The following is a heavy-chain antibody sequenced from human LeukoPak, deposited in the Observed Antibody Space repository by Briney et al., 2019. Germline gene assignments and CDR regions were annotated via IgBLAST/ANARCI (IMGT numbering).Heavy chain of an antibody. D-gene: IGHD3-10*01. CDR3: ARGKLLWFRELPDRQLDY. J-gene: IGHJ4*02. Sequence: PSETLSLTCAVYGGSFSSYYWSWIRQPPGKGLEWIGGIYDSGSTNYNPSLKSRVTISVDTSKNQFSLKLSSVTAADTAVYYCARGKLLWFRELPDRQLDYCGQGTLVTVSS. V-gene: IGHV4-34*01. CDR2: IYDSGST. CDR1: GGSFSSYY.